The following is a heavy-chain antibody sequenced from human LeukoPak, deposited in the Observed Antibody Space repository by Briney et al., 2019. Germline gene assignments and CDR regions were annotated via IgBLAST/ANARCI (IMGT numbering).Heavy chain of an antibody. D-gene: IGHD4-17*01. CDR2: ISSSSSYI. CDR3: AREYDYGDPGIDY. V-gene: IGHV3-21*06. CDR1: GFILSTYS. J-gene: IGHJ4*02. Sequence: GGSLRLSCAASGFILSTYSMNWVRQAPGKGLEWVSFISSSSSYIYYADSVKGRFTISRDNPKNSLYLEMDSLRVEDTAVYYCAREYDYGDPGIDYWGQGALVTVSS.